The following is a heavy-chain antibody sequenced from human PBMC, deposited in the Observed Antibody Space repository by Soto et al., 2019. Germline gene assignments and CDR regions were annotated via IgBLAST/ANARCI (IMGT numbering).Heavy chain of an antibody. V-gene: IGHV4-31*03. D-gene: IGHD6-19*01. CDR2: IYYSGST. CDR3: ARGKLRRIAVAGTAAEYFQH. J-gene: IGHJ1*01. Sequence: SETLSLTCTVSGGSISSGGYYWSWIRQHPGKGLEWIGYIYYSGSTYYNPSLKSRVTISVDTSKNQFSLKLSSVTAADTAVYYCARGKLRRIAVAGTAAEYFQHWGQGTLVTVSS. CDR1: GGSISSGGYY.